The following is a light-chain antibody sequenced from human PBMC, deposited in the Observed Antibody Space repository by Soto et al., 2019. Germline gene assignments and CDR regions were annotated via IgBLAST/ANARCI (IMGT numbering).Light chain of an antibody. CDR3: QQACISPNT. Sequence: DIQMTQSPSSLSASVADRVSIACRSSQRIGTFLHWYQHKPRKAPTLLVYAASTLHNGVTSRFIGRGSGTDFTLTIFSLQPEDFGVYYCQQACISPNTFGHGTKLEIK. CDR2: AAS. CDR1: QRIGTF. V-gene: IGKV1-39*01. J-gene: IGKJ2*01.